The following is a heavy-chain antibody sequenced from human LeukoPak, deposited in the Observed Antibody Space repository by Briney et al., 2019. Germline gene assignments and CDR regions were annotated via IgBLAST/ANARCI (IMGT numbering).Heavy chain of an antibody. CDR2: IYSGGNT. V-gene: IGHV3-53*01. Sequence: PGGSXXLSCAASGLTVSSSYMSWVRQAPGMGLEWVSVIYSGGNTYYADSVKGRFTISRDNSKNTLYLQMNSLIAEDTAVYYCARDRGATSGRGGWFDPWGQGTLVTVSS. J-gene: IGHJ5*02. CDR3: ARDRGATSGRGGWFDP. CDR1: GLTVSSSY. D-gene: IGHD6-13*01.